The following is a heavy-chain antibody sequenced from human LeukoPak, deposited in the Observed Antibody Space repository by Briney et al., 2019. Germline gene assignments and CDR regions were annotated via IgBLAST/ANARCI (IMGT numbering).Heavy chain of an antibody. V-gene: IGHV1-69*13. CDR3: ARALGVYYDSADHFDY. CDR1: GGTFSSYA. J-gene: IGHJ4*02. D-gene: IGHD3-22*01. CDR2: IIPIFGTA. Sequence: VASVKVSCKACGGTFSSYAISWVRQAPGQGLEWMGGIIPIFGTANYAQKFQGRITITADESTSTAYMELSSLRSEDTAVYYCARALGVYYDSADHFDYWGQGTLVTVSS.